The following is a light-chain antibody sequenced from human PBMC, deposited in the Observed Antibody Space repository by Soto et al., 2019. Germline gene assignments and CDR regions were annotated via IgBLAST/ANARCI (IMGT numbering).Light chain of an antibody. CDR2: DAS. CDR1: QSVSSY. J-gene: IGKJ1*01. V-gene: IGKV3-11*01. Sequence: ESVLTQSPATLSLSPGERATLSCRASQSVSSYLAWYQQKPGQAPRLLIYDASNRATGIPARFSGSGSGTDFTLTISSLEPEDFAVYYCHQRSNWPRTFGQGTKV. CDR3: HQRSNWPRT.